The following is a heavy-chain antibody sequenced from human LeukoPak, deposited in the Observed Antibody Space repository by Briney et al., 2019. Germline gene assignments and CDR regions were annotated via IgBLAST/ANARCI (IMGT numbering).Heavy chain of an antibody. J-gene: IGHJ4*02. CDR1: GYTFTSYD. CDR3: ARATTYDYVWGTYRYIDY. D-gene: IGHD3-16*02. V-gene: IGHV1-8*01. Sequence: GASVKVSCKAPGYTFTSYDINWVRQATGQGLEWMGWMNPNSGNTGYAQKFQGRVTMTRNTSISTAYMELSSLRSEDTAVYYCARATTYDYVWGTYRYIDYWGQGTLVTVSS. CDR2: MNPNSGNT.